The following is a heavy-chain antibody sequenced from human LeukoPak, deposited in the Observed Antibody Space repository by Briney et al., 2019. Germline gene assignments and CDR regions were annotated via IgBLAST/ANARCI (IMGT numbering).Heavy chain of an antibody. D-gene: IGHD3-22*01. CDR2: IKPDGSAQ. J-gene: IGHJ6*02. V-gene: IGHV3-7*03. Sequence: GGSLRLSCAASGFTFSNYFMTWVRQAPGKGLEWVANIKPDGSAQYYADSVRGRFTISRDNSKNTLYLQMNSLRAEDTAVYYCAKDSGYYPYYYYYGMDVWGQGTTVTVSS. CDR1: GFTFSNYF. CDR3: AKDSGYYPYYYYYGMDV.